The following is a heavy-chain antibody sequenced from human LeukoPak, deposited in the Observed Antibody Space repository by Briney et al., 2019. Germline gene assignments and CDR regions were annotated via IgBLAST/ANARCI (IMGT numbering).Heavy chain of an antibody. CDR1: GGTFSSYA. V-gene: IGHV1-69*13. J-gene: IGHJ5*02. CDR2: IIPIFGTA. CDR3: ARAQSDCSGGSCYSPQPFDP. Sequence: LVKVSCKASGGTFSSYAISWVRQAPGQGLEWMGGIIPIFGTANYAQKFQGRVTITADESTSTAYMELSSLRSEDTAVYYCARAQSDCSGGSCYSPQPFDPWGQGTLVTVSS. D-gene: IGHD2-15*01.